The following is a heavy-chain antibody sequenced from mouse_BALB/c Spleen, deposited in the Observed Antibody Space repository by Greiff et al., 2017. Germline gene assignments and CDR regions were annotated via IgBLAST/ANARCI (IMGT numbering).Heavy chain of an antibody. Sequence: VQLQQSGAELMKPGASVKISCKATGYTFSSYWIEWVKQRPGHGLEWIGEILPGSGSTNYNEKFKGKATFTADTSSNTAYMQLSSLTSEDSAVYYCARIPSYYYGSSLYYFDYWGQGTTLTVSS. J-gene: IGHJ2*01. CDR1: GYTFSSYW. V-gene: IGHV1-9*01. CDR2: ILPGSGST. CDR3: ARIPSYYYGSSLYYFDY. D-gene: IGHD1-1*01.